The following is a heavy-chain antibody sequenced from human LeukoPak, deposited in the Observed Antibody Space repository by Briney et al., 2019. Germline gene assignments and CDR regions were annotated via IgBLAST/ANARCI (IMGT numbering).Heavy chain of an antibody. CDR1: GFIFSDSY. D-gene: IGHD2-8*02. Sequence: GGSLRLSCAASGFIFSDSYMHWVRQASGKGLEWVGLIRTKTKNYAATYAESVKGRFTISRDESKNTAYLQMNSLKMEDTAVYYCTRQNCTGGSCSYVDCWGQGTLVTVSS. V-gene: IGHV3-73*01. J-gene: IGHJ4*02. CDR2: IRTKTKNYAA. CDR3: TRQNCTGGSCSYVDC.